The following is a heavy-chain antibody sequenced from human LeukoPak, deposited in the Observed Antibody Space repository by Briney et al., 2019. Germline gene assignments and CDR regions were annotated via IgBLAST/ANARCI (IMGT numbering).Heavy chain of an antibody. J-gene: IGHJ4*02. CDR3: ARDRKYYDFWSGYCNY. V-gene: IGHV3-48*04. CDR2: ISSSGSTI. CDR1: GFTFSSYS. D-gene: IGHD3-3*01. Sequence: SGGSLRLSCAASGFTFSSYSMSWVRQAPGKGLEWVSYISSSGSTIYYADSVKGRFTISRDNAKNSLYLQMNSLRAEDTAVYYCARDRKYYDFWSGYCNYWGQGTLVTVSS.